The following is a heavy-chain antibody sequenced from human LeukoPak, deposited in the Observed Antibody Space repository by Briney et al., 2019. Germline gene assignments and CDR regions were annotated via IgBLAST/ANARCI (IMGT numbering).Heavy chain of an antibody. CDR1: SASMSNYC. V-gene: IGHV4-59*01. CDR3: ARVGDGDYYYYYYGMDV. D-gene: IGHD4-17*01. Sequence: SETLSLTCTVSSASMSNYCWSWIRQPPGKGPEWIGYIYYSGSTNYNPSLKSRVTISVDTSKNQFSLKLSSVTAADTAVYYCARVGDGDYYYYYYGMDVWGQETTVTVSS. CDR2: IYYSGST. J-gene: IGHJ6*02.